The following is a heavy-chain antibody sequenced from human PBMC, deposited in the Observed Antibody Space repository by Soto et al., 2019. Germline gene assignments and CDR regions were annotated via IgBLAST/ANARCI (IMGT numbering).Heavy chain of an antibody. V-gene: IGHV3-30*03. CDR1: GFTFSSYG. D-gene: IGHD1-26*01. CDR3: ARSPYSVSYLAYFDY. Sequence: QVQLVESGGGVVQPGRSLRLSCAASGFTFSSYGMHWVRQAPGKGLEWVAVISYDGSNKYYADSVKGRFTISRDNSKNPLDLQMNSLRAEDTAVYYCARSPYSVSYLAYFDYWGQGTLVTVSS. CDR2: ISYDGSNK. J-gene: IGHJ4*02.